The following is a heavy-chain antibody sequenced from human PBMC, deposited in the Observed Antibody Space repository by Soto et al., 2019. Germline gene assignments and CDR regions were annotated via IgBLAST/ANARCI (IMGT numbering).Heavy chain of an antibody. D-gene: IGHD6-13*01. V-gene: IGHV3-13*01. CDR3: AKSQEIGTHFFDS. CDR2: IGTACDT. Sequence: PGGSLRLSCEASGFTFSGFDMHWVCQPTGKGLEWVSSIGTACDTYYAVSVKGRFTISRDNAKNSLSLQMNSLRAGDMAVYFCAKSQEIGTHFFDSWGQGTQVTVSS. CDR1: GFTFSGFD. J-gene: IGHJ4*02.